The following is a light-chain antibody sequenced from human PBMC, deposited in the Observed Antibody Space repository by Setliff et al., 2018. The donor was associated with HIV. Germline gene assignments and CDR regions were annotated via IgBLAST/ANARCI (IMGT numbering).Light chain of an antibody. J-gene: IGLJ1*01. CDR3: LSHTSRSTYV. CDR2: DVS. Sequence: QSVLTQPASVSGSPGQSNTISCTGTSSDVGGYNYVSWYQLHPGKAPKLMIFDVSERPSGVSNRFSGSKSGNTASLTISGLQAEDEANYYCLSHTSRSTYVFGTGTKV. V-gene: IGLV2-14*03. CDR1: SSDVGGYNY.